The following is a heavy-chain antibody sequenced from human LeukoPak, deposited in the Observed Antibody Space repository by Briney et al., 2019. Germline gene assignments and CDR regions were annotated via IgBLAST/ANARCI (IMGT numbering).Heavy chain of an antibody. CDR2: MRSDGSDK. CDR3: AKHDSSSYY. J-gene: IGHJ4*02. CDR1: GLIFSSYG. Sequence: GGSLRLSCAASGLIFSSYGMHWVRQAPGKGLEWVAFMRSDGSDKYYADSVKGRSTISRDNSKNTLYLQMNSLRAEDTAVYYCAKHDSSSYYWGQGTLVTVSS. V-gene: IGHV3-30*02. D-gene: IGHD3-22*01.